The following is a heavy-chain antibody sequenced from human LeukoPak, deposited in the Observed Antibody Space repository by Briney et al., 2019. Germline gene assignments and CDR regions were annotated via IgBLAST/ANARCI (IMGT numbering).Heavy chain of an antibody. V-gene: IGHV3-48*01. D-gene: IGHD3-10*01. Sequence: GGSLRLSCAASGFTFSTYSMNWVRQAPGKGLEWVSYISTTSNTIYYADSVKGRFTISRDNSKNTLYLQMNSLRAEDTAVYYCAKAAGRSGYGSGSYYGYYFDYWGQGTLVTVSS. CDR3: AKAAGRSGYGSGSYYGYYFDY. J-gene: IGHJ4*02. CDR2: ISTTSNTI. CDR1: GFTFSTYS.